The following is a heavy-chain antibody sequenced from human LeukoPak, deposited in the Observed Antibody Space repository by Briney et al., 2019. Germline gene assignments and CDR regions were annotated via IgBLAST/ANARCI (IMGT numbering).Heavy chain of an antibody. V-gene: IGHV4-59*01. CDR2: IYYSGST. Sequence: SETLSLTCTVSGGSISSYYWSWIRQPPGKGLEWIGYIYYSGSTNYNPSLKSRVTISVDTSKNQFSLKLSSVTAADTAVYYCATNYDSSGYYVRRGAFDTWGQGTMVTVSS. CDR3: ATNYDSSGYYVRRGAFDT. J-gene: IGHJ3*02. D-gene: IGHD3-22*01. CDR1: GGSISSYY.